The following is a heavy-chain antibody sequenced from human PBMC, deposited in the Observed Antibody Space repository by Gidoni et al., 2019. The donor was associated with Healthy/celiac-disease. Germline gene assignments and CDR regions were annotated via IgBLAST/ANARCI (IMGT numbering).Heavy chain of an antibody. CDR3: ARVKSSWYELDY. D-gene: IGHD6-13*01. CDR1: GFTFSDYY. CDR2: ISSSSSYT. J-gene: IGHJ4*02. V-gene: IGHV3-11*06. Sequence: QMPLVESGGGLVKPGGSLRLSFAASGFTFSDYYMSWIRQAPGKGLEWVSYISSSSSYTNYADSVKGRFTISRDNAKNSLYLQMNSLRAEDTAVYYCARVKSSWYELDYWGQGTLVTVSS.